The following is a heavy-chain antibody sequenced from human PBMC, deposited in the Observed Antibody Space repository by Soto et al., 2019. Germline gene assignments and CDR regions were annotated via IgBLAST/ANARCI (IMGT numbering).Heavy chain of an antibody. CDR2: ISSSSSYT. CDR1: GFTFSDYY. V-gene: IGHV3-11*06. D-gene: IGHD5-12*01. Sequence: PGGSLRLSCAASGFTFSDYYMSWIRQAPGKGLEWVSYISSSSSYTNYADSVKGRFTISRDNAKNSLYLQMNSLRAEDTAVYYCARDEESGGWLQYFDYWGQGTLVTVSS. J-gene: IGHJ4*02. CDR3: ARDEESGGWLQYFDY.